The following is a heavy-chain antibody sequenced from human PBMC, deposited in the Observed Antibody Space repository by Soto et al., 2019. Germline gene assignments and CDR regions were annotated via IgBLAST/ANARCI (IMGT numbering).Heavy chain of an antibody. D-gene: IGHD3-3*01. CDR3: ARGVLRYDFWSGYPGSFDY. V-gene: IGHV1-3*01. CDR2: INAGNGNT. CDR1: GYTFTSYA. Sequence: ASVKVSCKASGYTFTSYAMHWVRQAPGQRLEWMGWINAGNGNTKYSQKFQGRVTITRDTSASTAYMELSSLRSEDTAVYYCARGVLRYDFWSGYPGSFDYWGQGTLVTVSS. J-gene: IGHJ4*02.